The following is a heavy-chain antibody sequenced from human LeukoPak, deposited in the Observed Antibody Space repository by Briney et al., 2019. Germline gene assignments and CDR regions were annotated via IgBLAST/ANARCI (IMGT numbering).Heavy chain of an antibody. CDR1: GFTFSSYA. Sequence: GGPLRLSCAASGFTFSSYAMSWVRQAPGKGLEWVSAISGSGGSTYYADSVKGRFTISRDNSKNTLYLQMNSLRAEDTAVYYCAKDMRATYYYDSSGYYLGKTDAFDIWGQGTMVTVSS. CDR2: ISGSGGST. J-gene: IGHJ3*02. D-gene: IGHD3-22*01. V-gene: IGHV3-23*01. CDR3: AKDMRATYYYDSSGYYLGKTDAFDI.